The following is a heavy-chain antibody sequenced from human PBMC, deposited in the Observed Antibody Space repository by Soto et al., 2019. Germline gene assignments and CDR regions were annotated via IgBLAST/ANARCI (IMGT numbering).Heavy chain of an antibody. J-gene: IGHJ5*02. Sequence: SETLSLTCAVSGGSISSSNWWSWVRQPPGKGLEWIGEIYHSGSTNYNPSLKSRVTISVDKSKNQFSLKLSSVTAADTAVYYCARSRPEQFLWFDPWGQGPLVTVSP. CDR1: GGSISSSNW. D-gene: IGHD6-19*01. CDR2: IYHSGST. CDR3: ARSRPEQFLWFDP. V-gene: IGHV4-4*02.